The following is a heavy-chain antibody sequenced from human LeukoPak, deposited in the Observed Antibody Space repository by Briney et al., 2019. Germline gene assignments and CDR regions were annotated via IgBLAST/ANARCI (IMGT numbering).Heavy chain of an antibody. D-gene: IGHD4-23*01. CDR3: ARLHGGNPTDNWFDP. V-gene: IGHV5-51*01. Sequence: GESLQISCQGSGYSFTSYWIGWVRQMPGKGLEWMGIIYPGDSDTRYSPSFQGQVTISADKSISTAYLQWSSLKASDTAMYYCARLHGGNPTDNWFDPWGQGTLVTVSS. CDR2: IYPGDSDT. CDR1: GYSFTSYW. J-gene: IGHJ5*02.